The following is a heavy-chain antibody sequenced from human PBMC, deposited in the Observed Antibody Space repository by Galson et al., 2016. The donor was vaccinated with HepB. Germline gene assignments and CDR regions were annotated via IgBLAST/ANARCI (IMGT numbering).Heavy chain of an antibody. J-gene: IGHJ4*02. V-gene: IGHV2-26*01. CDR1: ELSFNNSLMG. CDR2: SFSNGEK. CDR3: ARIQRKNDYDSSGYFDL. D-gene: IGHD3-22*01. Sequence: PALVKPTQTLTLTCTVSELSFNNSLMGVSWIRQPPGKALEWLAHSFSNGEKSSNKTLKTRLTISKDTSKRQVVLRLTNVDPVDTATYYCARIQRKNDYDSSGYFDLWGQGALVTVAS.